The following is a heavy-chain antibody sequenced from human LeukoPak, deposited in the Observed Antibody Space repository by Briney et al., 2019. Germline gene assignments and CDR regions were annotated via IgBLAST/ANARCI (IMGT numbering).Heavy chain of an antibody. Sequence: GASVKVSCKASGYTFTDHYIHWVRQAPGQGLEWMGRINPNSGGTNYAQKFQGRVTMTRDTSISTAYMELSRLRSDETAVYYCARQLELSPFFDYWGQGTLVTVSS. CDR1: GYTFTDHY. V-gene: IGHV1-2*06. CDR2: INPNSGGT. J-gene: IGHJ4*02. D-gene: IGHD1-26*01. CDR3: ARQLELSPFFDY.